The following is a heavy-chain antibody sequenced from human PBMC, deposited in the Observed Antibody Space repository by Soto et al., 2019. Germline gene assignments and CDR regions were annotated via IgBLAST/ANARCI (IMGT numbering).Heavy chain of an antibody. CDR3: ARVTYSSSPAYYYYYGMDV. CDR2: IIPIFGTA. J-gene: IGHJ6*02. Sequence: SVKVSFKASGCTFSSYAISWVRQAPGQGLEWMGGIIPIFGTANYAQKFQGRVTITADESTSTAYMELSSLRSEDTAVYYCARVTYSSSPAYYYYYGMDVWGQGTTVTVSS. D-gene: IGHD6-6*01. CDR1: GCTFSSYA. V-gene: IGHV1-69*13.